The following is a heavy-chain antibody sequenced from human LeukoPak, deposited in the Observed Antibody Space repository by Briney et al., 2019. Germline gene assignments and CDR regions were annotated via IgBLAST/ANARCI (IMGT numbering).Heavy chain of an antibody. CDR1: GFTFSDYY. V-gene: IGHV3-11*01. Sequence: PGRSLKLSCAASGFTFSDYYMSWIRQAPGKGLEWVSYISSSGSTIYYADSVKGRFTISRDNAKNSLYLQMNSLRAEDTAVYYCARDGVGGVRIFDYWGQGTLVTVSS. D-gene: IGHD2-15*01. J-gene: IGHJ4*02. CDR3: ARDGVGGVRIFDY. CDR2: ISSSGSTI.